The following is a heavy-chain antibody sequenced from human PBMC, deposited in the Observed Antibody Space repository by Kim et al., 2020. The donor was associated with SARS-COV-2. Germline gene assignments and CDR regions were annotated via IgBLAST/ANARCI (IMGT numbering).Heavy chain of an antibody. V-gene: IGHV4-34*01. D-gene: IGHD3-16*01. J-gene: IGHJ4*02. Sequence: SETLSLTCAVYGGSFSGYYWSWIRQPPGKGLEWIGEINHSGSTNYNPSLKSRVTISVDTSKNQFSLKLSSVTAADTAVYYCARDSEWGAGLFDYWGQGTLVTVSS. CDR1: GGSFSGYY. CDR3: ARDSEWGAGLFDY. CDR2: INHSGST.